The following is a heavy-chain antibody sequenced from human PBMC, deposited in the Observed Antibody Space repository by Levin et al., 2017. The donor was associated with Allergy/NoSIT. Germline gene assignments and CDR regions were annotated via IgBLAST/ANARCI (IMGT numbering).Heavy chain of an antibody. CDR1: GGSISSSSYY. Sequence: KASETLSLTCTVSGGSISSSSYYWGWIRQPPGKGLEWIGSIYYSGSTYYNPSLKSRVTISVDTSKNQFSLKLSSVTAADTAVYYCARPKAYCGGDCFNWYFDLWGRGTLVTVSS. CDR3: ARPKAYCGGDCFNWYFDL. D-gene: IGHD2-21*02. J-gene: IGHJ2*01. V-gene: IGHV4-39*01. CDR2: IYYSGST.